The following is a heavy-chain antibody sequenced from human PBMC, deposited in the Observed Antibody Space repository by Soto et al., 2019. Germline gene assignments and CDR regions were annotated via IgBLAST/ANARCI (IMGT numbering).Heavy chain of an antibody. CDR3: AKDQASGQGSFDS. CDR1: GFTFNIYG. J-gene: IGHJ4*02. Sequence: VKLVESGGGVVQPGGSLRLSCAASGFTFNIYGMHWVSQAPDKGLELVALISYDGSNQYYADSVKGRFTISRDNSKNTLFLQMNSLRADDTAVYYCAKDQASGQGSFDSWGQGTLVTVSS. CDR2: ISYDGSNQ. V-gene: IGHV3-30*18.